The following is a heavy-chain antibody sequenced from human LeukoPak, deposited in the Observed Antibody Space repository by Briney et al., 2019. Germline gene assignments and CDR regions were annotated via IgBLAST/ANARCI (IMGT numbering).Heavy chain of an antibody. CDR2: ISGSGGST. J-gene: IGHJ4*02. CDR1: GFTFSSYA. CDR3: AKEFSSVSYFDY. D-gene: IGHD6-25*01. Sequence: GGSLRLSCAASGFTFSSYAMTWVRQAPGKGLEWVSGISGSGGSTYYADSVKGRFTISRDNSKNTLYLQMNSLRAEDTAVYYCAKEFSSVSYFDYWGQGTLVTVSS. V-gene: IGHV3-23*01.